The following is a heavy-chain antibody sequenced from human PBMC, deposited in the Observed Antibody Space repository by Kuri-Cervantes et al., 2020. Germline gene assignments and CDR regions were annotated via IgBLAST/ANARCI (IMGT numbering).Heavy chain of an antibody. J-gene: IGHJ6*02. CDR3: ARVSRLGYYYYGMDV. D-gene: IGHD3-16*02. CDR1: GGSISSSSYY. CDR2: IYYSGST. V-gene: IGHV4-39*07. Sequence: SETLSLTCTVSGGSISSSSYYWGWIRQPPGKGLEWIGSIYYSGSTYYNPSLKSRVTISVDTSKNQFSLKLSSVTAADTAVYYCARVSRLGYYYYGMDVWGQGTTVTVSS.